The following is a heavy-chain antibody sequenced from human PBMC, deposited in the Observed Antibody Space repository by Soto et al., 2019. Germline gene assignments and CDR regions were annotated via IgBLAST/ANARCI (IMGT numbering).Heavy chain of an antibody. CDR2: IIPIFGTA. J-gene: IGHJ6*02. CDR1: GGTFSSYA. Sequence: QVQLVQSGAEVKKPGSSVKFSCKASGGTFSSYAISWVRQAPGQGLEWMGGIIPIFGTANYAQKFQGRVTITADESTSTAYMELSSLRSEDTAVDYCARWRLLALYYYYYYGMDVWGQGTTVTVSS. CDR3: ARWRLLALYYYYYYGMDV. D-gene: IGHD2-15*01. V-gene: IGHV1-69*01.